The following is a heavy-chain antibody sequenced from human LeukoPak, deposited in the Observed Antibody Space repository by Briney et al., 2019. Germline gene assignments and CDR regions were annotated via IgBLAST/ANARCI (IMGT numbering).Heavy chain of an antibody. D-gene: IGHD1-1*01. CDR3: ARVKMRPGTTETTGGVEDY. CDR2: ISEDGRQM. Sequence: PGGSLRLSCAVSGFTFSTYWMSWVRQAPGKGLEWVAIISEDGRQMQYVASVKGRFTISRDNAKNSVYLQVDSLRGEDTALYYCARVKMRPGTTETTGGVEDYWGQGTLVTVSS. V-gene: IGHV3-7*01. CDR1: GFTFSTYW. J-gene: IGHJ4*02.